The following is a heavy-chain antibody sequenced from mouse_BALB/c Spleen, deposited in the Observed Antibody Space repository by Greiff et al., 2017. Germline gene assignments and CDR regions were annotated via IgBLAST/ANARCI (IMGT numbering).Heavy chain of an antibody. Sequence: VQLQESGAELVRPGTSVKVSCKASGYAFTNYLIEWVKQRPGQGLEWIGVINPGSGGTNYNEKFKGKATLTADKASSTAYMQLSSLTSDDSAVYFCAQTYFDYWGQGTTLTVSS. V-gene: IGHV1-54*01. CDR1: GYAFTNYL. CDR3: AQTYFDY. J-gene: IGHJ2*01. CDR2: INPGSGGT.